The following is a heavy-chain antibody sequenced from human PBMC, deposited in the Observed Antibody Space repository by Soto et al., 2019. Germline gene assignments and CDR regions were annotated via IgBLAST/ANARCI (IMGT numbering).Heavy chain of an antibody. D-gene: IGHD3-22*01. CDR2: IRGKANNYAT. V-gene: IGHV3-73*01. Sequence: GGSLRLSCTASGFSLSGSAIHWVRQAPGKGLEWVGRIRGKANNYATSSAVSVKGRFTFSRADSQNAAYLQMNSLKIEDTAVYYCTRHASSLDDSNGYYDAWGPGNVVPVSS. J-gene: IGHJ5*02. CDR1: GFSLSGSA. CDR3: TRHASSLDDSNGYYDA.